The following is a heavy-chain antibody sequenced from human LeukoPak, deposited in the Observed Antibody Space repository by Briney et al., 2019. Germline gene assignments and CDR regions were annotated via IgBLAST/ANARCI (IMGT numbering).Heavy chain of an antibody. D-gene: IGHD3-22*01. CDR1: GYSFTPYW. V-gene: IGHV5-51*01. CDR2: IYPGDSDT. J-gene: IGHJ4*02. CDR3: ARLYDSSGYSHFDY. Sequence: GESLKISCKGSGYSFTPYWIGWVRQMPGKGLEWMGIIYPGDSDTRYSPSFQGQVTISADKSFTTAYLQWSSLKASDTAIYYCARLYDSSGYSHFDYWGQGTLVTVSS.